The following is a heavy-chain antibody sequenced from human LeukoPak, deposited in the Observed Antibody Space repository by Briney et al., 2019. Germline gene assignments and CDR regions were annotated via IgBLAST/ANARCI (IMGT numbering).Heavy chain of an antibody. Sequence: GGSLRLSCAASGFTFDDYAMHWVRQAPGKGLEWVSGISWNSGSIGYADSVKGRFTISRDNAKNSLYLQMNSLRSEDTALYYCAKDSGYSYVNWGQGTLVTVSS. V-gene: IGHV3-9*01. CDR3: AKDSGYSYVN. CDR1: GFTFDDYA. J-gene: IGHJ4*02. D-gene: IGHD5-18*01. CDR2: ISWNSGSI.